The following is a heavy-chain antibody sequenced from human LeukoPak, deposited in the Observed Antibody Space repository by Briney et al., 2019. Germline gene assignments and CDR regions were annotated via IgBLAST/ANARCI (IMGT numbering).Heavy chain of an antibody. CDR2: ISSSSSYI. V-gene: IGHV3-21*01. D-gene: IGHD3-10*01. CDR1: GFTFSGFS. Sequence: PGGSLRLSCAASGFTFSGFSMHWVRQAPGKGLEWVASISSSSSYIYYADSVKGRFTITRDNAKNSLYLQMNSLRAEDTAVYYCARDILVELVEENWFDPWGQGSLVTVSS. CDR3: ARDILVELVEENWFDP. J-gene: IGHJ5*02.